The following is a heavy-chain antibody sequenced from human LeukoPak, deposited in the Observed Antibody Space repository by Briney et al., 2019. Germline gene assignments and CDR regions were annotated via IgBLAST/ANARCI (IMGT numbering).Heavy chain of an antibody. D-gene: IGHD6-13*01. V-gene: IGHV3-49*04. CDR3: TKYSSSHGMDV. Sequence: GRSLRLSCTASGFTFGDYAMSWVRQAPGKGLEWVGFIRSKAYGRTTEYAASVKGRFTISRDDSKSIAYLQMNSLKTEDTAVYYCTKYSSSHGMDVWGKGTTVTVSS. CDR1: GFTFGDYA. CDR2: IRSKAYGRTT. J-gene: IGHJ6*04.